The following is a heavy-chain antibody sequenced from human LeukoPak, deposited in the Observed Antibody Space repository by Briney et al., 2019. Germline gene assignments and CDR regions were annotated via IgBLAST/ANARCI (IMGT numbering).Heavy chain of an antibody. D-gene: IGHD2-15*01. Sequence: SETLSLTCTVSGASIRSYFWSWIRQPPGKGLEWIGYIYYSGTTNHNPSLKSRVTISVDTSKNQFSLKLSSVTAADTAVYYCARVGYCSGGSCYFISSGAFDIWGQGTMVTVSS. CDR3: ARVGYCSGGSCYFISSGAFDI. V-gene: IGHV4-59*01. CDR2: IYYSGTT. CDR1: GASIRSYF. J-gene: IGHJ3*02.